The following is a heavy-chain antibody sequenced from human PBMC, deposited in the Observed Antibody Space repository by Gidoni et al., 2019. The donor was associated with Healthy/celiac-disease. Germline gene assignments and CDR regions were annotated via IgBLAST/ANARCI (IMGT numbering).Heavy chain of an antibody. CDR3: ASGHYGSGSYYNGY. D-gene: IGHD3-10*01. J-gene: IGHJ4*02. Sequence: EVQLVESGGGLVKPGWSLRLSCAASVFTFSSYSMNWVRQAPGKGLEWVSSISSSSSYIYYADSVKGRFTIARDNAKNSLYLQMNSLRAEDTAVYYCASGHYGSGSYYNGYWGQGTLVTVSS. V-gene: IGHV3-21*01. CDR1: VFTFSSYS. CDR2: ISSSSSYI.